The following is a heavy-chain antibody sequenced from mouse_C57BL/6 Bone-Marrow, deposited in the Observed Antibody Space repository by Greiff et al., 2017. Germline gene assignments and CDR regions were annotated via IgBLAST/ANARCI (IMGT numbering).Heavy chain of an antibody. V-gene: IGHV1-69*01. CDR3: ARGFYDGYYVSYWYCDV. J-gene: IGHJ1*03. CDR1: GYTFTSYW. CDR2: IDPSDSYT. Sequence: VQLQQPGAELVMPGASVKLSCKASGYTFTSYWMHWVKQRPGQGLEWIGEIDPSDSYTNYNQKFTGKSTLTVDKSSSTAYMQLSSLTSEDSAVYYCARGFYDGYYVSYWYCDVWGTGTTVTVSS. D-gene: IGHD2-3*01.